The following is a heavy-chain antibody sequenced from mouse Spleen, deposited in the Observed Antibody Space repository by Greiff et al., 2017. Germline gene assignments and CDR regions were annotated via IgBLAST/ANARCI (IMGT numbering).Heavy chain of an antibody. V-gene: IGHV5-9*04. CDR1: GFTFSSYT. CDR2: ISSGGGNT. D-gene: IGHD2-13*01. Sequence: EVNLVESGGGLVKPGGSLKLSCAASGFTFSSYTMSWVRQTPAKRLEWVATISSGGGNTYYPDSVKGRFTISRDNARNTLYLQMSSLRSEDTAMYYCARRNYYGDYDAMDYWGQGTSVTVSS. CDR3: ARRNYYGDYDAMDY. J-gene: IGHJ4*01.